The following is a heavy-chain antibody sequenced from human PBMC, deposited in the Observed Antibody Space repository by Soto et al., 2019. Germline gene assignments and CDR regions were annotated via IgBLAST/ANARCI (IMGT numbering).Heavy chain of an antibody. Sequence: GGSLRLSCAASGFTFSSYWMHWVRQAPGKGLVWVSGINRNSGNIGYADSVKGRFIISRDNAKNSLYLQMNSLRAEDTALYYCAKDTGYSLSALSVWGHGTMVTVSS. CDR3: AKDTGYSLSALSV. CDR1: GFTFSSYW. J-gene: IGHJ3*01. D-gene: IGHD5-12*01. CDR2: INRNSGNI. V-gene: IGHV3-9*01.